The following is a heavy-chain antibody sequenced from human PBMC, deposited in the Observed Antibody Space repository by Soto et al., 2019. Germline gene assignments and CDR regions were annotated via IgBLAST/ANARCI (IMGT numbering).Heavy chain of an antibody. CDR3: ARVHVMVVAGSTFDY. CDR1: GHSISSGSY. J-gene: IGHJ4*01. CDR2: IYHGGTT. V-gene: IGHV4-38-2*02. Sequence: SETLSLTCTVSGHSISSGSYWAWIRQPPGKGPEWIASIYHGGTTFYNPSLKSRITISVDTSNNQFSLKLTSVTAADTAVYYCARVHVMVVAGSTFDYWGHGTLVTVSS. D-gene: IGHD6-19*01.